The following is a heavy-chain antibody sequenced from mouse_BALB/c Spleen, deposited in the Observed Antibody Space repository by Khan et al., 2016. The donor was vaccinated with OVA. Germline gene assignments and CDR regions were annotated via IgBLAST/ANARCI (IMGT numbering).Heavy chain of an antibody. CDR3: ARSYYYGSSTWFAY. CDR2: IDPSDSHT. Sequence: QVQLQQPGAELVKPGASVKLSCKASGYTFSSYWMHWVKQRPGQGLEWIGEIDPSDSHTNYNQKFKGKATLNVDKSSSTAYMHLSSLTSEDSAVYYFARSYYYGSSTWFAYWGQGTLVTVSA. V-gene: IGHV1-69*02. J-gene: IGHJ3*01. CDR1: GYTFSSYW. D-gene: IGHD1-1*01.